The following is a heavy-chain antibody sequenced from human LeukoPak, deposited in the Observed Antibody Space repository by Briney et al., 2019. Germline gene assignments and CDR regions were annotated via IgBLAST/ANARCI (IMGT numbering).Heavy chain of an antibody. Sequence: GGSLRLSCAASGFTFSSYAMSWLRQAPGKGLAWVAGNSDSGSSSYYTDSVKGRFTISRDNSKNTLYLQMNSLRAEDTAVYYCAKEDRGWHFDYWGQGTLVTVSS. D-gene: IGHD6-19*01. CDR2: NSDSGSSS. V-gene: IGHV3-23*01. CDR1: GFTFSSYA. CDR3: AKEDRGWHFDY. J-gene: IGHJ4*02.